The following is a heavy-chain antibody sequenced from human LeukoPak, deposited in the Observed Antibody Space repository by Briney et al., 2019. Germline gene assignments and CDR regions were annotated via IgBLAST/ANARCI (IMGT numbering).Heavy chain of an antibody. CDR3: ARARGGLGRGLDY. D-gene: IGHD1-26*01. CDR1: GYTFTGYY. V-gene: IGHV1-2*02. Sequence: ASVKVSCKASGYTFTGYYMHWVRQAPGQGLEWMGWINPNSGGTNYAQKFQGRVTMTRDTSISTACMELSRLRSDDTAVYYCARARGGLGRGLDYGGQGTLVTVSS. CDR2: INPNSGGT. J-gene: IGHJ4*02.